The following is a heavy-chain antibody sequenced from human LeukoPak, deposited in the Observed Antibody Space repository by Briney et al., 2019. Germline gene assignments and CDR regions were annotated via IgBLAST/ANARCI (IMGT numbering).Heavy chain of an antibody. CDR2: IYHSGST. V-gene: IGHV4-38-2*02. CDR1: DYSISSGYY. CDR3: ARDEVGVAAAGH. D-gene: IGHD6-13*01. J-gene: IGHJ4*02. Sequence: PSETLSLTCTVSDYSISSGYYWGWIRQPPGQGLEWIGSIYHSGSTYYNPSLKSRVTISVDTSKNQFSLKVSSVTAADTAVYYCARDEVGVAAAGHWGQGTLVTVSS.